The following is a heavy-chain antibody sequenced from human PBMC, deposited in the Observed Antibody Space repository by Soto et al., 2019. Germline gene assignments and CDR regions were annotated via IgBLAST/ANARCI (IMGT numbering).Heavy chain of an antibody. J-gene: IGHJ6*03. V-gene: IGHV1-46*03. Sequence: GASVKVSCKASGYTFTSYYMHWVRQAPGQGLEWMGIINPSGGSTSYAQKFQGRVTMTRDTSTSTVYMELSSLRSEDTAVYYCARVIAAAGYYYYMDVWGKGTTVTVS. CDR2: INPSGGST. CDR3: ARVIAAAGYYYYMDV. D-gene: IGHD6-13*01. CDR1: GYTFTSYY.